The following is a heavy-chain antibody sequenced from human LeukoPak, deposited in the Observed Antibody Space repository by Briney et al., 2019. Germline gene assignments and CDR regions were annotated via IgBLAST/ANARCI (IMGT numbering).Heavy chain of an antibody. Sequence: GGSLRLSCAASGFTFSNAWMSWVRQAPGKGLEWVASIKEEGSEKHYVDSVKGRFTISRDNAKNSLYLQMNSLRAEDTAVYYCARGHYQLSWGQGILVTVSS. CDR3: ARGHYQLS. V-gene: IGHV3-7*01. CDR2: IKEEGSEK. D-gene: IGHD2-2*01. J-gene: IGHJ5*02. CDR1: GFTFSNAW.